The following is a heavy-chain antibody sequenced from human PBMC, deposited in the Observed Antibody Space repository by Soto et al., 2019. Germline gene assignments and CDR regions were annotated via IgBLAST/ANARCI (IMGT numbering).Heavy chain of an antibody. Sequence: QVQLVESGGGVVQPGRSLRLSCAASGFSFSSYAMRWVRQAPGKGLVWVAIISHDGNIKSYADFVEGRFIVFRDNSNNNLLLQMESLKTDDTAVYYCAKELAYGDFWRGLEYWGQGTLVTVAS. CDR2: ISHDGNIK. V-gene: IGHV3-30*18. D-gene: IGHD3-3*01. CDR3: AKELAYGDFWRGLEY. CDR1: GFSFSSYA. J-gene: IGHJ4*02.